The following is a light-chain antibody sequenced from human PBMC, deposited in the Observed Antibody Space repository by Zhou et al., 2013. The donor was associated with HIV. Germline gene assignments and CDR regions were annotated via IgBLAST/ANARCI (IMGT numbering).Light chain of an antibody. CDR2: GAS. Sequence: EIVLTQSPGTLSLSPGERATLSCRASQSVSSSYLAWYQQKPGQAPRLLIYGASSRATGIPDRFSGSGSGTDFTLTITRLEPEDFAVYYCQQXGRLFTFGGGTKVEIK. V-gene: IGKV3-20*01. J-gene: IGKJ4*01. CDR1: QSVSSSY. CDR3: QQXGRLFT.